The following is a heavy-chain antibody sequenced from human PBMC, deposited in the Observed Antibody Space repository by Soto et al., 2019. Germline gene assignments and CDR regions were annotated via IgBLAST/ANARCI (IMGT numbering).Heavy chain of an antibody. CDR3: ARHYDFWSGYWGPRNKNYGMDV. V-gene: IGHV3-11*01. CDR2: ISSSGSTI. Sequence: PGGSLRLSCAASGFTFSDYYISWIRQAPGKGLEWVSYISSSGSTIYYADSVKGRFTISRDNAKNSLYLQMNSLRAEDTAVYYCARHYDFWSGYWGPRNKNYGMDVWGQGTTVTVSS. CDR1: GFTFSDYY. J-gene: IGHJ6*02. D-gene: IGHD3-3*01.